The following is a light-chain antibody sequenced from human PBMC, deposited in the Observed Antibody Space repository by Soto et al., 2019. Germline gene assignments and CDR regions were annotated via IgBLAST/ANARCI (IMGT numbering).Light chain of an antibody. CDR1: SSDVGSYNR. CDR2: KVS. J-gene: IGLJ1*01. Sequence: QSALTQPPSVSGSPGQSVTISCSGTSSDVGSYNRVSWYQQPPGTAPKLMIYKVSNRPSGVPDRFSESKSGNTASLTISGLQAEEEADYYCRSFTSSSTYVFATGTKLTVL. CDR3: RSFTSSSTYV. V-gene: IGLV2-18*02.